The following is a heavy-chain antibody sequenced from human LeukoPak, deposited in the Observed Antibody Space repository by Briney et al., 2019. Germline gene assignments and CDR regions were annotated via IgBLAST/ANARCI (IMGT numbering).Heavy chain of an antibody. Sequence: ASVKVSCKASGYTCTSYGISWVRQAPGQGLEWMGLISTYNEDTDYAQTLQGRGTITTDTSTSTVYMDLSSLRPDDPAVYYCARHRGPPNRLVTTKGYFDYWGQGPLVTVSS. CDR3: ARHRGPPNRLVTTKGYFDY. CDR2: ISTYNEDT. V-gene: IGHV1-18*01. CDR1: GYTCTSYG. D-gene: IGHD3-9*01. J-gene: IGHJ4*02.